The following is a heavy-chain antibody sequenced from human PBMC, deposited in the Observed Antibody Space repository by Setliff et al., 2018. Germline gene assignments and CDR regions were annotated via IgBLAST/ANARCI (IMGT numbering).Heavy chain of an antibody. CDR3: ARHDARGYYYYMDV. CDR1: GGSISRTSHY. D-gene: IGHD3-10*01. Sequence: NPSETLSLTCAVSGGSISRTSHYWGWIRQPPGKGLEWIGSIYYSGTTYYNPSLKSPVTISIDTSKNQFSLKLSSVTAADTAIYYCARHDARGYYYYMDVWGEGTTVTVSS. CDR2: IYYSGTT. V-gene: IGHV4-39*01. J-gene: IGHJ6*03.